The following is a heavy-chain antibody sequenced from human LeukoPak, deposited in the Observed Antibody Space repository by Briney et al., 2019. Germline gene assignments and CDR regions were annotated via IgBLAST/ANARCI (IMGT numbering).Heavy chain of an antibody. D-gene: IGHD3-3*01. CDR1: GGSFSGYY. J-gene: IGHJ4*02. Sequence: PSETLSLTCAAYGGSFSGYYWSWIRQPPGKGLEWIGEINHSGSTNYNPSLKSRVTISVDTSKNQFSLKLSSVTAADTAVYYCADTAYDFWSGYSKTIYWGQGTLVTASS. CDR3: ADTAYDFWSGYSKTIY. CDR2: INHSGST. V-gene: IGHV4-34*01.